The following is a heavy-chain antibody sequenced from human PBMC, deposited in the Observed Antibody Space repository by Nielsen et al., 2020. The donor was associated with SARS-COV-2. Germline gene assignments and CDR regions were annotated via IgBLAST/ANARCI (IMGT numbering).Heavy chain of an antibody. CDR2: ISWNSGSI. CDR3: AREGYCSGGSCYSGCDY. V-gene: IGHV3-9*01. CDR1: GFTFDDYA. J-gene: IGHJ4*02. Sequence: SLKISCAASGFTFDDYAMHWVRQAPGKGLEWVSGISWNSGSIGYADSVKGRFTISRDNAKNSLYLQMNSLRAEDTALYYCAREGYCSGGSCYSGCDYWGQGTLVTVSS. D-gene: IGHD2-15*01.